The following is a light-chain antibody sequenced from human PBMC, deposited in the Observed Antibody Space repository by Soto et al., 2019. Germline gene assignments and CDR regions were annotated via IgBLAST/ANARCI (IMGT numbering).Light chain of an antibody. Sequence: QSVLTQPPSVSEAPRQRVMISCSGSSSNIGNNAVNWYQQLPGKAPKLLIYYDDLLPSGVSDRFSGSKSGTSASLAISGLQSEDEADYYSAAWDDSLNGYVFGTGTKLTVL. CDR3: AAWDDSLNGYV. CDR2: YDD. J-gene: IGLJ1*01. CDR1: SSNIGNNA. V-gene: IGLV1-36*01.